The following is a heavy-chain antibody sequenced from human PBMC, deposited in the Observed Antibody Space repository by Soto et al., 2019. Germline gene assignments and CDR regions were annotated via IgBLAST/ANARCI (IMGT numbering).Heavy chain of an antibody. Sequence: PSETLSLTCAVSGYSISRGHSWGWIRQPPGKGLEWIGSIFHTGSTYYNPSLKSRVTLSVDTSKNQFSLKLSSVTAADTAVYFCATLPRLDGMDVWGQGTTVTVSS. V-gene: IGHV4-38-2*01. CDR1: GYSISRGHS. CDR2: IFHTGST. J-gene: IGHJ6*02. D-gene: IGHD6-25*01. CDR3: ATLPRLDGMDV.